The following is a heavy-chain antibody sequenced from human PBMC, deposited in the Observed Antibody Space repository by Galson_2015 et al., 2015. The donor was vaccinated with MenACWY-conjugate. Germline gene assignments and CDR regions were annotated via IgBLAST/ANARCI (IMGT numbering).Heavy chain of an antibody. D-gene: IGHD2-2*01. CDR3: AREIVVAPAASWGDYYYGMDV. CDR2: INAGNGNT. Sequence: SVKVSCKASGYTFTNYAMHWVRQAPGQRLEWMGWINAGNGNTKYSQKFQGRVTITSDTSASTAYMELSSLRSEGTAVYYCAREIVVAPAASWGDYYYGMDVWGQGTTVTVSS. V-gene: IGHV1-3*01. CDR1: GYTFTNYA. J-gene: IGHJ6*02.